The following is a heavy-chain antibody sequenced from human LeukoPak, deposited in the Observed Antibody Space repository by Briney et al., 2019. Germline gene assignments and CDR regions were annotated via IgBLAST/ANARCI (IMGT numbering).Heavy chain of an antibody. Sequence: GGSLRLSCAASGFTFSSYAMSWVRQAPGKGLEWVSAISGSGGSTYYADSVKGRFTISRDNSKNTLYLQMNSLRAEDTAVYYCARGSGSSGYRAFDYWGQGTLVTVSS. CDR3: ARGSGSSGYRAFDY. V-gene: IGHV3-23*01. J-gene: IGHJ4*02. CDR1: GFTFSSYA. CDR2: ISGSGGST. D-gene: IGHD3-22*01.